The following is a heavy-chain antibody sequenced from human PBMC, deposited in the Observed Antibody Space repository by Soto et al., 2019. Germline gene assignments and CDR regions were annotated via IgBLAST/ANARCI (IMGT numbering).Heavy chain of an antibody. Sequence: LSLTCAVSGYSGSSGYYWGWIRQPPGKGLEWIASIYHNGRTYSKPSLKSRVTISVDTSKNQISLTLSSVTAADTAVYFCARLGAMAPEYYFDYWGQGTLVTVSS. CDR1: GYSGSSGYY. D-gene: IGHD1-26*01. V-gene: IGHV4-38-2*01. CDR2: IYHNGRT. J-gene: IGHJ4*02. CDR3: ARLGAMAPEYYFDY.